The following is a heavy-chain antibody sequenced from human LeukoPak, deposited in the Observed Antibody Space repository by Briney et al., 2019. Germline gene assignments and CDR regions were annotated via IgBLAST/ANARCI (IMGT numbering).Heavy chain of an antibody. V-gene: IGHV3-21*01. J-gene: IGHJ4*02. CDR3: ARGWHSSTRAGPSSFDY. CDR2: ISSSSSYI. Sequence: PGGSLRLSCAASGFTFSSYSMNWVRQAPGKGLEWVSSISSSSSYIYYADSVKGRFTISRDNAKNSLYLQMNSLRAEDTAVYYCARGWHSSTRAGPSSFDYWGQGTLVTVSS. D-gene: IGHD2-2*01. CDR1: GFTFSSYS.